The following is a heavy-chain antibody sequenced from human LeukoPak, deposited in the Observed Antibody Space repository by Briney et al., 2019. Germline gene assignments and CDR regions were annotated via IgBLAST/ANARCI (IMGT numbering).Heavy chain of an antibody. CDR1: GFTFSSCA. Sequence: LRLSCAASGFTFSSCAMSWVRQPPGKGLEWIGYIYYSGNTYYNPSLKSRGIISVDTSKNQFSLKLSSVTAADTAVYYCARVGAGQFGYQAGPFDFWGQGSLVTVSS. CDR2: IYYSGNT. D-gene: IGHD3-16*01. V-gene: IGHV4-30-4*08. CDR3: ARVGAGQFGYQAGPFDF. J-gene: IGHJ4*02.